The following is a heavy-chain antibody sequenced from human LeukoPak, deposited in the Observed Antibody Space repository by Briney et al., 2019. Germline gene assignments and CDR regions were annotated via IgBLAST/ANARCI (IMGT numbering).Heavy chain of an antibody. CDR2: IIPIFGTA. V-gene: IGHV1-69*13. D-gene: IGHD4-17*01. J-gene: IGHJ4*02. CDR1: GGTFSSYA. Sequence: ASVKVSCKASGGTFSSYAISWVRQAPGQGLEWMGGIIPIFGTANYAQKFQGRVTITADESTSTAYIELSSLRSEDTAVYYCARAYGDYVALYYFDYWGQGTLVTVSS. CDR3: ARAYGDYVALYYFDY.